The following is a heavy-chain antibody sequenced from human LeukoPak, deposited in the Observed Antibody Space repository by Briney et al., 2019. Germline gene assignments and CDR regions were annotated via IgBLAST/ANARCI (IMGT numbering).Heavy chain of an antibody. CDR2: IYYSGST. CDR3: ARGPTAMHDY. V-gene: IGHV4-59*01. Sequence: SGTLSLTCTVSGGSISSYYWSWIRQPPGKGLEWIGYIYYSGSTNYNPSLKSRVTISVDTSKNQFSLKLSSVTAADTAVYYCARGPTAMHDYWGQGTLVTVSS. D-gene: IGHD5-18*01. CDR1: GGSISSYY. J-gene: IGHJ4*02.